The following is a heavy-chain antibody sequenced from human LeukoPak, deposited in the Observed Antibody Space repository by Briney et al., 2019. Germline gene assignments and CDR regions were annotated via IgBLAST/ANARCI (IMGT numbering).Heavy chain of an antibody. V-gene: IGHV1-18*01. J-gene: IGHJ4*02. CDR1: GGTFSSYA. CDR2: ISAYNGNT. D-gene: IGHD6-19*01. Sequence: VASVKVSFKASGGTFSSYAISWVRQAPGQGLEWMGWISAYNGNTNYAQELQGRVTMTTDTSTGTAYMELRSLRSDDTAGYFCARDLGIAVAGTWGYWGQGTLVTVSS. CDR3: ARDLGIAVAGTWGY.